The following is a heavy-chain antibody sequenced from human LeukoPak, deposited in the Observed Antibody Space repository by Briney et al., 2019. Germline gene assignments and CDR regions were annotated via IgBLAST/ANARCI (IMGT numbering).Heavy chain of an antibody. Sequence: GGSLRLSCAASGFTFSSYGMHWVRQAPGKGLEWVAVISYDGSNKYYADSVRGRFTISRDNSKNTLYLQMNSLRAEDTAVYYCAKDPTSYYYDSSGYYNGYWGQGTLVTVSS. CDR2: ISYDGSNK. CDR3: AKDPTSYYYDSSGYYNGY. D-gene: IGHD3-22*01. J-gene: IGHJ4*02. V-gene: IGHV3-30*18. CDR1: GFTFSSYG.